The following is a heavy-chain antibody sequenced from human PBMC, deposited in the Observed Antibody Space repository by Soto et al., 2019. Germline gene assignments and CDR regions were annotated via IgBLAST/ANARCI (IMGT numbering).Heavy chain of an antibody. D-gene: IGHD4-4*01. J-gene: IGHJ4*02. V-gene: IGHV4-31*02. CDR1: GGSISGGDYH. CDR3: ARRHSNSGEGFDY. Sequence: QVQLQESGPRLVKPSQTLSLTCSVSGGSISGGDYHWTWIRQHPGKGLEWITYIHYSGRTFYNPSLQSRVATSVDPSKNQFSLDLNSATAADTAVYYCARRHSNSGEGFDYWGPGALVTVSS. CDR2: IHYSGRT.